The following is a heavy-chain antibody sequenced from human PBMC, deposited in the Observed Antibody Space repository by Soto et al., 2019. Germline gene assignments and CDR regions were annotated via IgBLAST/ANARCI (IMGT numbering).Heavy chain of an antibody. D-gene: IGHD6-13*01. Sequence: SVKVSCKASGGTFRSYAISWVRQAPGQGLEWMGGIIPIFGTANYAQKFQGRVTITADESTSTAYMELSSLRSEDTAVYYCARDKTTSAAAGSGGMDVWGRGTTVTVSS. CDR2: IIPIFGTA. V-gene: IGHV1-69*13. CDR3: ARDKTTSAAAGSGGMDV. CDR1: GGTFRSYA. J-gene: IGHJ6*02.